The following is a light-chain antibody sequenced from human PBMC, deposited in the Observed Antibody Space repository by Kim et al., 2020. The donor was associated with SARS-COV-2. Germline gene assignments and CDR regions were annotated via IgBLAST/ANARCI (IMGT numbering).Light chain of an antibody. Sequence: GQSITISSTGTSSDIGGYNYVSWYQQHPAKAPKLMIYDVSKRPSGVSDRFSGSKSGNTASLTISGLQAEDEADYYCSSYSNSSPWVFGGGTQLTVL. CDR2: DVS. J-gene: IGLJ3*02. V-gene: IGLV2-14*04. CDR3: SSYSNSSPWV. CDR1: SSDIGGYNY.